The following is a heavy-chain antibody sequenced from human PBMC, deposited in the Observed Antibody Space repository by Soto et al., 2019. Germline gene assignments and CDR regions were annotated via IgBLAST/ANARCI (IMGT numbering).Heavy chain of an antibody. Sequence: QVQLVQSGAEVKKPGASVKVSCKASGYTFTGYYMHWVRQAPGQGLEWMGWINPNSGGTNYAQKFQGWVTMTRDTSISTAYMELSRLRSDDTAVYYCARDMGHSSGHPVSYAFDIWGQGTMVTVSS. V-gene: IGHV1-2*04. D-gene: IGHD6-19*01. CDR1: GYTFTGYY. J-gene: IGHJ3*02. CDR2: INPNSGGT. CDR3: ARDMGHSSGHPVSYAFDI.